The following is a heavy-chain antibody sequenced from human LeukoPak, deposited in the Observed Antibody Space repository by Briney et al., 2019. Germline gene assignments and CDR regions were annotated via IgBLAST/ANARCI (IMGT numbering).Heavy chain of an antibody. CDR2: TYYRSKWYN. J-gene: IGHJ4*02. D-gene: IGHD2-15*01. V-gene: IGHV6-1*01. CDR1: GDSVSSNTTA. Sequence: SQTLSLTCAISGDSVSSNTTAWNWIRQSPSRGLEWLGRTYYRSKWYNEYAVSVKSRITINPDTSKNQFSLRLHSLTPEDTAVYYCARGYSFNYWGQGTLVTVSS. CDR3: ARGYSFNY.